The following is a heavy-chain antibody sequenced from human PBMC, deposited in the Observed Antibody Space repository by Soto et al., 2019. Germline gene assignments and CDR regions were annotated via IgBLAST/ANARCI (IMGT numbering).Heavy chain of an antibody. D-gene: IGHD6-19*01. V-gene: IGHV3-23*01. J-gene: IGHJ4*02. CDR3: ATRTSGWYFDY. CDR2: ISGSGGST. CDR1: GFTFSSYA. Sequence: EVQLLESGGGLVQPGGSLRLSCTASGFTFSSYAMNWVRQAPGKGLEWVSVISGSGGSTYYADSVKGRSTISRDNSKNTLYLQMNSLRAEDTAVYYCATRTSGWYFDYWGQGPLVTVSS.